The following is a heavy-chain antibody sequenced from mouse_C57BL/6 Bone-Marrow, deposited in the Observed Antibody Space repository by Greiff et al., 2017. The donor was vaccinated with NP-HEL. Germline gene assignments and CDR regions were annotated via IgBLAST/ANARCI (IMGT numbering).Heavy chain of an antibody. CDR2: IRLKSDNYAT. CDR3: TGPYYSNSAWFAY. D-gene: IGHD2-5*01. V-gene: IGHV6-3*01. J-gene: IGHJ3*01. CDR1: GFTFSNYW. Sequence: EVKLMESGGGLVQPGGSMKLSCVASGFTFSNYWMNWVRQSPEKGLEWVAQIRLKSDNYATHYAESVKGRFTISRDDSKSSVYLQMNNLRAEDTGIYYCTGPYYSNSAWFAYWGQGTLVTVSA.